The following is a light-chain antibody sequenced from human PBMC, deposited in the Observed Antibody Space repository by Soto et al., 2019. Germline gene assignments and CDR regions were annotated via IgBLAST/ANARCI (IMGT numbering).Light chain of an antibody. CDR2: GAS. J-gene: IGKJ1*01. Sequence: IVMTQSPASLSLSPGEIATLSFRASQSVSTDLAWYQQKPGQAPRLLVYGASARATGIPARFSCSGSGTEFTLTISSLQSEDIAVYYCQQYNNWLWTFGQGTKVDIK. CDR3: QQYNNWLWT. CDR1: QSVSTD. V-gene: IGKV3-15*01.